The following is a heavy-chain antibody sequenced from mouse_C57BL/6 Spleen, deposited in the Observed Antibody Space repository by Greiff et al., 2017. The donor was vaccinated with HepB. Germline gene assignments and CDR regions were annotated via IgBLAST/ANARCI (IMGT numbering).Heavy chain of an antibody. V-gene: IGHV1-64*01. Sequence: QVHVKQPGAELVKPGASVKLSCKASGYTFTSYWMHWVKQRPGQGLEWIGMIHPNSGSTNYNEKFKSKATLTVDKSSSTAYMQLSSLTSEDSAVYYCARWGNYYGSSYEGYFDVWGTGTTVTVSS. D-gene: IGHD1-1*01. CDR2: IHPNSGST. CDR1: GYTFTSYW. CDR3: ARWGNYYGSSYEGYFDV. J-gene: IGHJ1*03.